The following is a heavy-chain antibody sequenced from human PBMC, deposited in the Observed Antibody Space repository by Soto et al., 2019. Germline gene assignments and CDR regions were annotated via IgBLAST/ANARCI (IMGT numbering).Heavy chain of an antibody. J-gene: IGHJ6*02. CDR1: GFTFSGYG. Sequence: QVQLVESGGGVFQPGRSLRLSCAASGFTFSGYGMHWFRQAPGEGLEWMALISYDGNHEYYAVSVKGRFTISRDNSANTLYLQMNSLRTEDTAPYYCAKDRAGYSRGLDVWGQGTTVIVSS. V-gene: IGHV3-30*18. CDR3: AKDRAGYSRGLDV. CDR2: ISYDGNHE. D-gene: IGHD1-26*01.